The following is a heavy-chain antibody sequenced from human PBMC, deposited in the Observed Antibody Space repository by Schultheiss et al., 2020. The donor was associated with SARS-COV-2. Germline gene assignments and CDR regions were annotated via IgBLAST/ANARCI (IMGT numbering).Heavy chain of an antibody. CDR1: GFTLSRHW. CDR2: INGDGRST. V-gene: IGHV3-74*03. D-gene: IGHD5-18*01. Sequence: GGSLRLSCTASGFTLSRHWMNWVRQVPGKGLVWVSRINGDGRSTSYADSVKGRFTISRDNSKNTLYLQMNSLRAEDTAVYYCARGPGYSYGTYVLPSAMDVWGKGTTVTVSS. CDR3: ARGPGYSYGTYVLPSAMDV. J-gene: IGHJ6*03.